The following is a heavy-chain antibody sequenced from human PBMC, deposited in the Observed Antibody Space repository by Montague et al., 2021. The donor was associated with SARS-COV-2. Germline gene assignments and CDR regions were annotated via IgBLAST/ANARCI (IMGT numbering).Heavy chain of an antibody. CDR1: GFTFTDYS. J-gene: IGHJ4*02. Sequence: SRILSFSASGFTFTDYSMNWVRQAPGRGLEWISYLHGFSPVIFYADSVKGRFTISRDNAKNSLFLQMNSLRDEDTAVYYCARDRDCAFDSWGQGTLVTVAS. CDR3: ARDRDCAFDS. V-gene: IGHV3-48*02. D-gene: IGHD2-21*02. CDR2: LHGFSPVI.